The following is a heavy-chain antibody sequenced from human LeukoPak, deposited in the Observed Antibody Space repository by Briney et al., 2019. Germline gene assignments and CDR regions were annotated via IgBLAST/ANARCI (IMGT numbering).Heavy chain of an antibody. V-gene: IGHV4-4*09. D-gene: IGHD1-26*01. CDR2: FHSGGST. CDR3: ARHGSNLVGASTIYFDK. Sequence: SETLSLTCTVSGASISNTYWSWLRQAPGKELEWIGYFHSGGSTSYNPSLESRVTISADTSNNQFSLKLNSVTAADTAVYFCARHGSNLVGASTIYFDKWGQGILVTVSA. J-gene: IGHJ4*02. CDR1: GASISNTY.